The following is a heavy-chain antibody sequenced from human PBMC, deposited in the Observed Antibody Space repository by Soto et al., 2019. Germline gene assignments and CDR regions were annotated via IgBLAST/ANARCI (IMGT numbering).Heavy chain of an antibody. Sequence: GESLKISCKGSGYSFTSYWIGWVRQMPGKGLEWMGIIYPGDSDTRYSPSFQGQVTISADKSISTAYLQWSSLKASDTAMYYCARHVYESTVPSFSYYYYGMDVWGQGTTVTVSS. D-gene: IGHD3-22*01. CDR2: IYPGDSDT. CDR3: ARHVYESTVPSFSYYYYGMDV. CDR1: GYSFTSYW. J-gene: IGHJ6*02. V-gene: IGHV5-51*01.